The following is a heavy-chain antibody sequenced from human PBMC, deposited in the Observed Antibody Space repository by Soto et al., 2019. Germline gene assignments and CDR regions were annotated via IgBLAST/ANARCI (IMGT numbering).Heavy chain of an antibody. CDR2: INPNSGGK. V-gene: IGHV1-2*04. CDR3: ARNEPGYSGNGFDY. J-gene: IGHJ4*02. CDR1: GYTFTGYY. D-gene: IGHD5-12*01. Sequence: QVQLVQSGAEVKKPGASVKVSCKASGYTFTGYYIHWVRQAPGQGLEWMGWINPNSGGKNYAQKFQGWVTMTRDTSISTGYMELSRLKSDDTAVYYCARNEPGYSGNGFDYWGQGTLVTVSS.